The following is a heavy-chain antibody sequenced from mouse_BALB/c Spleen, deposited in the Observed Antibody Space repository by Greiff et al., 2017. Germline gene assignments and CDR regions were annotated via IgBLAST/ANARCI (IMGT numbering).Heavy chain of an antibody. D-gene: IGHD2-10*01. CDR2: IYPGNVNT. V-gene: IGHV1S56*01. Sequence: VQLQQSGPELVKPGASVRISCKASGYTFTSYYIHWVKQRPGQGLEWIGWIYPGNVNTKYNEKFKVKATLTADKSSSTAYMQLSSLTSEDSAVYFCARPYYDYDAMDYWGQGTSVTVSS. CDR1: GYTFTSYY. CDR3: ARPYYDYDAMDY. J-gene: IGHJ4*01.